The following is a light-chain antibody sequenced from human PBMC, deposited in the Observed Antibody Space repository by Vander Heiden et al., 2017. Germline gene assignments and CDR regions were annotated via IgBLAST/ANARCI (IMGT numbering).Light chain of an antibody. Sequence: QSVLTQPPSASGTPGQRVTISCSGSSSNLGSHYVYWYQQPPGTAPKLLIYSNNQRPSGVPDRFSGSKSGTSASLAISGLRSEDEADYYCAAWDDSLSKVFGGGTKLTVL. V-gene: IGLV1-47*02. CDR1: SSNLGSHY. CDR3: AAWDDSLSKV. J-gene: IGLJ3*02. CDR2: SNN.